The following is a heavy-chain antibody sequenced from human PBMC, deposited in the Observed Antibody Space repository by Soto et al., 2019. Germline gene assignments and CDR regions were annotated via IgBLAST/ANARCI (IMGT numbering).Heavy chain of an antibody. CDR3: ARDSDSGADSGWFHP. Sequence: GGSLRLSCAASGVTFSNYGMHWVRQAPGKGLEWVAGIWYDGSNPYYADSVKGRFTISRDSSKNTVYLQVNSLRAEDTAVFYCARDSDSGADSGWFHPWGQGTLVTVSS. V-gene: IGHV3-33*01. J-gene: IGHJ5*02. CDR1: GVTFSNYG. CDR2: IWYDGSNP. D-gene: IGHD4-17*01.